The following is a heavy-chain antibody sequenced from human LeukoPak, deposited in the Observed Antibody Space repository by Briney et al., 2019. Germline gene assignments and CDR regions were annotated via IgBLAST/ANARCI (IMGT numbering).Heavy chain of an antibody. CDR1: GFTFSIYD. D-gene: IGHD6-13*01. V-gene: IGHV3-13*04. CDR3: ARGAAGFDY. CDR2: MGKAAGDT. Sequence: GESLRLSWAASGFTFSIYDMHWVRQATGKGLEWVSGMGKAAGDTYYSGSVKGRFTISRDNAENSVYLAMNSLEAGDTAVYYCARGAAGFDYWGQGTLVSVSS. J-gene: IGHJ4*02.